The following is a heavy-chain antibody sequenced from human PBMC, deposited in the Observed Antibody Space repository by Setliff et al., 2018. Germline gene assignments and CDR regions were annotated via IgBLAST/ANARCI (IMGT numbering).Heavy chain of an antibody. V-gene: IGHV4-39*01. J-gene: IGHJ4*02. D-gene: IGHD1-1*01. CDR3: ARTGTYRYFDY. CDR2: IHYSGTT. CDR1: GASINSGTYY. Sequence: SETLSLTCTVSGASINSGTYYWAWIRQPPGKGLEWIGRIHYSGTTYYNASLKSRVTMSVDTSKNQFSLTVTSMTAADTAVYYCARTGTYRYFDYWGQGTQVTVSS.